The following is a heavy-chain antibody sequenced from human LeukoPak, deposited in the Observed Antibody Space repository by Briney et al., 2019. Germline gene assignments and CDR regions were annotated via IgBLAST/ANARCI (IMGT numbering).Heavy chain of an antibody. V-gene: IGHV4-38-2*02. D-gene: IGHD6-13*01. Sequence: SETLSLTCTVSGYSVSSGSYWGWFRQPPGKGLEWIGSISNSGSTYYNPPLQSRVTISGDTSKNQFSLKLNSVTAADTAVYYCARNIAAAADYWGQGTLVTVSS. CDR2: ISNSGST. CDR3: ARNIAAAADY. J-gene: IGHJ4*02. CDR1: GYSVSSGSY.